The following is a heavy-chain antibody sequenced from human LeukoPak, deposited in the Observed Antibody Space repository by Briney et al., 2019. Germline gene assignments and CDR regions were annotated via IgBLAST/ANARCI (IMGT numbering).Heavy chain of an antibody. CDR3: ARVGPIRYYYGSGSYYNAPHY. CDR1: GYTFTCYY. V-gene: IGHV1-2*02. Sequence: GASVKVSCKASGYTFTCYYMHWVRQAPGQGLEWMGWINPNSGGTNYAQKFQGRVTMTRDTSISTAYMELSRLRSDDTAVYYCARVGPIRYYYGSGSYYNAPHYWGQGTLVTVSS. CDR2: INPNSGGT. J-gene: IGHJ4*02. D-gene: IGHD3-10*01.